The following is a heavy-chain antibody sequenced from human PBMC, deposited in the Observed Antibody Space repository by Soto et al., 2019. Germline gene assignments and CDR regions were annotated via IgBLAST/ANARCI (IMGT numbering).Heavy chain of an antibody. CDR1: GFSLSSAHVA. V-gene: IGHV2-5*02. Sequence: QITLKESGPTLVKPAQTLTLTCTFTGFSLSSAHVAVGWIRQPPGKAPEFLALIYWDGNEHFSPSLRNRLTLTKDTSKNQVFLTVADMDPEDTATYFCAHGSGWLFDYWGQGTLVTVSS. CDR2: IYWDGNE. D-gene: IGHD6-19*01. CDR3: AHGSGWLFDY. J-gene: IGHJ4*02.